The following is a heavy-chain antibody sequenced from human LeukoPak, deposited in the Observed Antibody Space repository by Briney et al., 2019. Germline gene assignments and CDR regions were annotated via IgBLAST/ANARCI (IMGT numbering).Heavy chain of an antibody. D-gene: IGHD3-3*01. CDR1: GGSISSYY. CDR2: IYYSGSA. V-gene: IGHV4-59*01. CDR3: ARVIEDFGVVIGKTGGWFDP. J-gene: IGHJ5*02. Sequence: KPSETLSLTCTVSGGSISSYYWSWIRQPPGKGLEWIGYIYYSGSANYNPSLKSRVTISVDTSKNQFSLKLSSVTAADTAVYYCARVIEDFGVVIGKTGGWFDPWGQGTLVTVSS.